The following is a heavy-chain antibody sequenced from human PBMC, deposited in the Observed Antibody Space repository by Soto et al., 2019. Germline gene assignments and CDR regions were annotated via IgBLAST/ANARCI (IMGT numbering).Heavy chain of an antibody. D-gene: IGHD3-10*01. CDR3: ASSGYYYGSGSYSPGY. CDR2: IYTSGST. CDR1: GGSISSYY. Sequence: PSETLSLTCTVSGGSISSYYWSWIRQPAGKGLEWIGRIYTSGSTNYNPSLKSRVTMSVDTSKNQFSLKLSSVTAADTAVYYCASSGYYYGSGSYSPGYWGQGTLVTVSS. J-gene: IGHJ4*02. V-gene: IGHV4-4*07.